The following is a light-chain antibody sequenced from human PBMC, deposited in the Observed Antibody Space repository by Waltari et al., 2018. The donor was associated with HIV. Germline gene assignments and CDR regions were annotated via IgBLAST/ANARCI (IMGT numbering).Light chain of an antibody. J-gene: IGLJ3*02. CDR1: SSDLTYYNS. Sequence: QSVLTQPASVSGSPGQSITISCTGTSSDLTYYNSVSWYQHHPDKAPKGIIYDVSNRPSWVSHRCSVSKSGHTASLTISGLQAEDEADYFCTSYISSSTPVFGGGTKLTVL. CDR3: TSYISSSTPV. V-gene: IGLV2-14*01. CDR2: DVS.